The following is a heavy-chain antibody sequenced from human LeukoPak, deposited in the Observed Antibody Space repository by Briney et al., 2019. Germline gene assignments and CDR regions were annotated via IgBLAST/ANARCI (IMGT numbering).Heavy chain of an antibody. CDR3: AAPGWRDLFDY. V-gene: IGHV4-39*01. CDR2: IYYSGNT. J-gene: IGHJ4*02. Sequence: SETLSLTCTVSGGSISSSSYYWGWIRQPPGKGLEWIGTIYYSGNTYYNPSLKSRVTISVDTSKNQFSLKLSSVTAADTAVYYCAAPGWRDLFDYWGQGTLVTVSS. CDR1: GGSISSSSYY. D-gene: IGHD6-19*01.